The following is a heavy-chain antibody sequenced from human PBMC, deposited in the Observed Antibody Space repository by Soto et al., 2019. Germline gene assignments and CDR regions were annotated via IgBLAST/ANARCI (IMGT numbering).Heavy chain of an antibody. CDR2: IYYSGST. J-gene: IGHJ6*03. D-gene: IGHD3-10*01. CDR1: GGSISSYY. CDR3: ARVRRYGSGSYIHYMDV. V-gene: IGHV4-59*01. Sequence: SETLSLTCTVSGGSISSYYWSWIRQPPGKGLEWIGYIYYSGSTNYNPSLKSRVTISVDTSKNQFSLKLSSVTAADTAVYYCARVRRYGSGSYIHYMDVWGKGTTVTVSS.